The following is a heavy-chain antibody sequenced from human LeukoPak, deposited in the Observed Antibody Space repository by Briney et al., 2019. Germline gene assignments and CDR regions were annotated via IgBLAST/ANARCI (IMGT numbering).Heavy chain of an antibody. J-gene: IGHJ4*02. CDR3: AKGQQLVTIGVPSCPFDY. D-gene: IGHD6-13*01. CDR1: GFTFSSYG. V-gene: IGHV3-30*02. CDR2: IRYDGSNK. Sequence: GGSLRLSCAASGFTFSSYGMHWVRQAPGKGLEWVAFIRYDGSNKYYADSVKGRFTISRDNSKNTLYLQMNSLRAEDTAVYYCAKGQQLVTIGVPSCPFDYWGQGTLVTVSS.